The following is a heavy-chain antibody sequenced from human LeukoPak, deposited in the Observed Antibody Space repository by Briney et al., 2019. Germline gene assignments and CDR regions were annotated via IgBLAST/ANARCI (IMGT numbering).Heavy chain of an antibody. CDR2: ISYDGSNK. D-gene: IGHD3-16*01. CDR3: AKASGGDSPPS. CDR1: GFTFSSYG. J-gene: IGHJ4*02. Sequence: PGRSLRLSCAASGFTFSSYGMHWVRQAPGKGLEWVAVISYDGSNKYYADSVKGRFTISRDNSKNTLYLQMNSLRAEDTAVYYCAKASGGDSPPSWGQGTLVTVSS. V-gene: IGHV3-30*18.